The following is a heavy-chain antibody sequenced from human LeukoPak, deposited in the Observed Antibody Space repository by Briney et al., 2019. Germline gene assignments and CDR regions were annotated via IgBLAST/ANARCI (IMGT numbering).Heavy chain of an antibody. CDR1: GGSFSGYY. CDR3: ATTRGYYDSSGYYSYYFDY. D-gene: IGHD3-22*01. V-gene: IGHV4-34*01. CDR2: INHSGST. J-gene: IGHJ4*02. Sequence: SETLSLTCAVYGGSFSGYYWSWTRQPPGKGLEWIGEINHSGSTNYNPSLKSRVTISVDTSKNQFSLKLSSVTAADTAVYYCATTRGYYDSSGYYSYYFDYWGQGPLVTVSS.